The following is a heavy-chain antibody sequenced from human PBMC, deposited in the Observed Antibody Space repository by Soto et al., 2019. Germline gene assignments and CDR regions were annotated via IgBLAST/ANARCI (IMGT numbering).Heavy chain of an antibody. CDR3: ARERITMVRGVKSSGMDV. CDR2: INSDGSST. V-gene: IGHV3-74*01. J-gene: IGHJ6*02. D-gene: IGHD3-10*01. CDR1: GFTFSSYW. Sequence: GGSLRLSCAASGFTFSSYWMHWVRQAPGKGLVWVSRINSDGSSTGYADSVKGRFTISRDNAKNTLYLQMNSLRAEDTAVYYCARERITMVRGVKSSGMDVWGQGTTVTVSS.